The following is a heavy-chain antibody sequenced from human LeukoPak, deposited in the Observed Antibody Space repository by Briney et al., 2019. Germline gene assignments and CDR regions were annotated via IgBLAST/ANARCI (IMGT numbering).Heavy chain of an antibody. CDR3: ARGGNLYCSATSCYDFDY. CDR2: ISSSSSYI. J-gene: IGHJ4*02. Sequence: GGSLRLSCAASGFTFSSYWMSWVRQAPGKGLEWVSSISSSSSYIYYGDSVKGRFTISRDNAKNSLYLQINSLRAEDTAVYYCARGGNLYCSATSCYDFDYWGQGTLVTVSS. CDR1: GFTFSSYW. V-gene: IGHV3-21*01. D-gene: IGHD2-2*01.